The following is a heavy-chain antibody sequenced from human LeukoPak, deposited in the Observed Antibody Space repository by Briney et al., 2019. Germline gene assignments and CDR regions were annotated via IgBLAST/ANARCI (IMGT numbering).Heavy chain of an antibody. CDR1: GGSFSGYY. V-gene: IGHV4-34*01. CDR3: ARTHIVVVPAAIPVPSYYGMDV. Sequence: PSETLCLTCAVYGGSFSGYYWSWIRQPPGKGLEWIGEINHSGSTNYNPSLKSRVTISVDTSKNQFSMKLSSVTATDTAVYYCARTHIVVVPAAIPVPSYYGMDVWGQGTTVTVSS. CDR2: INHSGST. D-gene: IGHD2-2*02. J-gene: IGHJ6*02.